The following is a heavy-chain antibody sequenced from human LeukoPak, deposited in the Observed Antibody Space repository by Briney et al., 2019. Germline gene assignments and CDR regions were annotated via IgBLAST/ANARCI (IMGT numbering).Heavy chain of an antibody. Sequence: SETLSLTCTVPGGSISSYYWSWIRQPPGKGLEWIGYIYYSGSTNYTPSLKSRVTISVDTSKNQFSLKLSSVTAADTAVYYCARGNHGDYFDYWGQGTLVTVSS. CDR3: ARGNHGDYFDY. D-gene: IGHD1-14*01. V-gene: IGHV4-59*08. J-gene: IGHJ4*02. CDR2: IYYSGST. CDR1: GGSISSYY.